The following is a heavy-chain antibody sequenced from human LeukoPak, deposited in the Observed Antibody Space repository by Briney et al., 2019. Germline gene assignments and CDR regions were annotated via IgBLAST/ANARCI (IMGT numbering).Heavy chain of an antibody. CDR2: INPNSGGT. D-gene: IGHD7-27*01. V-gene: IGHV1-2*02. J-gene: IGHJ3*02. CDR1: GYTFTGYY. CDR3: ARDNWAIHDAFDI. Sequence: GASVKVSCKASGYTFTGYYMHWVRQAPGQGLEWMGWINPNSGGTNYAQKFQGRVTMTRDTSISTAYMELSRLRSDDTAVYYCARDNWAIHDAFDIWGQGTMVTVSS.